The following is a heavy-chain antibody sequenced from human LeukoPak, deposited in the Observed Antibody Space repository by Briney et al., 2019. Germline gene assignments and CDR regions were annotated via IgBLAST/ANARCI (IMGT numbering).Heavy chain of an antibody. V-gene: IGHV3-49*04. CDR3: TSNYDFWSGYYKSIDY. Sequence: GRSLRLSCTASGFTFGDYAMSWVRQAPGKGLEWVGFIRSKAYGGTTEYAASVKGRFTISRDDSKSIAYLQMNSLKTEDTAVYYCTSNYDFWSGYYKSIDYWGQGTLVTVSS. J-gene: IGHJ4*02. CDR1: GFTFGDYA. D-gene: IGHD3-3*01. CDR2: IRSKAYGGTT.